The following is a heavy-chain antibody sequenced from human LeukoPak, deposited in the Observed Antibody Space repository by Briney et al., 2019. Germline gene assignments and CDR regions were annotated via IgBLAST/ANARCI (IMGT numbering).Heavy chain of an antibody. D-gene: IGHD2/OR15-2a*01. CDR1: GFTFSSFA. V-gene: IGHV3-64D*09. J-gene: IGHJ4*02. Sequence: PGGSLRLSCSASGFTFSSFAMHWVRQAPGKGLEYVAAISRNGGSTYYEDSVKVRFTISRANSKNTLYLQMSSLRAEDTAVYLCVKDLRSDFMGVLSRYLSYWGQGTLVTVSS. CDR2: ISRNGGST. CDR3: VKDLRSDFMGVLSRYLSY.